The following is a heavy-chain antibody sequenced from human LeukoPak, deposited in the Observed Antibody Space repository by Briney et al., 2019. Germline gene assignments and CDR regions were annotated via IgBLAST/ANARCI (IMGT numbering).Heavy chain of an antibody. CDR2: INSDGSST. CDR1: GFTFSSYW. D-gene: IGHD5-24*01. V-gene: IGHV3-74*01. J-gene: IGHJ3*02. Sequence: GGSLRLSCAASGFTFSSYWMHWVRQAPGKGLVWVSRINSDGSSTTYADSVKGRFTISTDNAKNSLYLQMNSLRAEDTAVYYCARDSNYNEVAFDIWGQGTMVTVSS. CDR3: ARDSNYNEVAFDI.